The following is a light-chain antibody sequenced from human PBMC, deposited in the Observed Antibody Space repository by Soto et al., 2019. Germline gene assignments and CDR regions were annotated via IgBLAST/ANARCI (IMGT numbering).Light chain of an antibody. CDR1: RSDVGGYDY. CDR3: TSYTGGSTLVV. J-gene: IGLJ2*01. CDR2: DVS. V-gene: IGLV2-14*03. Sequence: QSALTQPASVSGSLGQSITISCTGTRSDVGGYDYVSWYQHRPGEAPKLMIYDVSLRPSGVSYRFSGSKSGNTASLVISGLQAEDEGDYYCTSYTGGSTLVVFGGGTKLTVL.